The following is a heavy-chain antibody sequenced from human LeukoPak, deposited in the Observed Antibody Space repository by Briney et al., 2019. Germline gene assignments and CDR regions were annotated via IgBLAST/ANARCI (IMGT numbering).Heavy chain of an antibody. D-gene: IGHD1-26*01. V-gene: IGHV3-30*03. CDR1: GFSFSGYA. CDR2: ISYDENKK. CDR3: ARDPSVGGTVYWFDP. J-gene: IGHJ5*02. Sequence: PGGSLRLSCAASGFSFSGYAMHWVRQAPGKGLEWVGVISYDENKKYYTDSVKGRFTISRDNSKNTVYLQMDSLRTEDTAIYYCARDPSVGGTVYWFDPWGPGTLVTVSS.